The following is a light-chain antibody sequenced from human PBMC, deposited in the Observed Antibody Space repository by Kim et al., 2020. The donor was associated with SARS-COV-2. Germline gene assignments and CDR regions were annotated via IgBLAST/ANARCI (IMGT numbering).Light chain of an antibody. CDR1: QSVHVW. CDR3: QQFHRFIT. CDR2: RAS. Sequence: ASIGDRVIISFRASQSVHVWLAWYQQKPGKAPKLLIYRASNLESGVPSRFSGSGSGTEFTLTISSLQPDDFATYYCQQFHRFITFGQGTRLEIK. J-gene: IGKJ5*01. V-gene: IGKV1-5*03.